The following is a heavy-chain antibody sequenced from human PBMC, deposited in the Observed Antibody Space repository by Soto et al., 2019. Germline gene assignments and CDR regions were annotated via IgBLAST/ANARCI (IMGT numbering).Heavy chain of an antibody. CDR2: ITGSGGST. CDR3: AKRVSGWYYVEY. D-gene: IGHD6-19*01. CDR1: RFTFSYA. J-gene: IGHJ4*02. V-gene: IGHV3-23*01. Sequence: PGGSLRLSCAASRFTFSYAMSWVRQAPGKGLEWVSAITGSGGSTYYADSVKGRFTISRDNSKNTLYLQMNSLRAEDTAVYYCAKRVSGWYYVEYWGQGTLVTVS.